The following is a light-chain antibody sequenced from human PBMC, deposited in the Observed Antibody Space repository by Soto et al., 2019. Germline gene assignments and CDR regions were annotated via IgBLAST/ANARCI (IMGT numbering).Light chain of an antibody. J-gene: IGLJ2*01. CDR1: SSIFASAS. CDR2: GNH. CDR3: GAWDSDLGAVL. Sequence: QSVLTQPPSVSAAPGQKVSISCSRSSSIFASASVSWYQHLPGTAPKLLIYGNHQRPSGIPDRFYGSKSGTSATLVITGLQTGDEADYYCGAWDSDLGAVLFGGGTKLTVL. V-gene: IGLV1-51*01.